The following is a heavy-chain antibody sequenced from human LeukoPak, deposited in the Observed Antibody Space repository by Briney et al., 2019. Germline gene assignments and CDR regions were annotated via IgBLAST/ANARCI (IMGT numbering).Heavy chain of an antibody. CDR1: GYTFTSYG. CDR2: ISAYNGNT. Sequence: ASVKVSCKASGYTFTSYGISWVRQAPGQGLEWMGWISAYNGNTNYAQKLQGRVTMTTDTSTSTAYMELRSLRSDDTAVYYCAGSLADFWSGYYIPWGQGTLVTVSS. J-gene: IGHJ5*02. V-gene: IGHV1-18*01. D-gene: IGHD3-3*01. CDR3: AGSLADFWSGYYIP.